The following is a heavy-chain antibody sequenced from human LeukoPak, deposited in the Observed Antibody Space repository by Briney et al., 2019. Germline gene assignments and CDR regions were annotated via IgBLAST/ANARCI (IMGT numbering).Heavy chain of an antibody. Sequence: GGSLRLSCAASGFTVSSNYMSWVRQAPGKGLEWVSVIYSGGSTYYADSVKGRFTISRDNSKNTLYLQMNSLRAEDTAVYYCARVSINYGDYEGAFDIWGQGTMVTVSS. V-gene: IGHV3-66*01. J-gene: IGHJ3*02. CDR1: GFTVSSNY. CDR3: ARVSINYGDYEGAFDI. D-gene: IGHD4-17*01. CDR2: IYSGGST.